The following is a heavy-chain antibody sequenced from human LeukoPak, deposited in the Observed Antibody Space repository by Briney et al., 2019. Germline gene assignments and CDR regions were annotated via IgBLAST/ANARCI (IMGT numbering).Heavy chain of an antibody. CDR1: GYTFTGYY. CDR3: ARARRNWFDP. Sequence: GASVTVSCKASGYTFTGYYIHWVRQAPGPGLEWMGWINPNSGGTNYAQKFQGRVTMTRDTSISTAYMELSRLGSDDTAVYYCARARRNWFDPWGQGTLVTVSS. V-gene: IGHV1-2*02. J-gene: IGHJ5*02. CDR2: INPNSGGT.